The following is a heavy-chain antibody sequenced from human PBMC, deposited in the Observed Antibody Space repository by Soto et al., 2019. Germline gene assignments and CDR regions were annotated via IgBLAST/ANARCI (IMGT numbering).Heavy chain of an antibody. V-gene: IGHV4-4*07. CDR2: IFTRGST. CDR3: ARTDNVGYYPH. J-gene: IGHJ4*02. Sequence: PSETLSLTCTVSGGSINVYYWSWIRQPAGKGLEWIGRIFTRGSTNYNPSLKSRVTMSADTSKNQFSLRLSSVTAADSAVYYCARTDNVGYYPHCGQGNLVTV. CDR1: GGSINVYY. D-gene: IGHD3-3*01.